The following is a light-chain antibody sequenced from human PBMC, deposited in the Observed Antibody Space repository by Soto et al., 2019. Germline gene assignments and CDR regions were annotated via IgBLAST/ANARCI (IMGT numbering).Light chain of an antibody. CDR1: QSVSSN. Sequence: EIVMTQSPATLSVSPGERATLSCRASQSVSSNLAWYQQKPGQAPRLLIYDASTRATGIPARFSGSGSGTEFTLTISSLQYEDFAVYYCQQYNYWPPYTFGQGTKLEIK. CDR2: DAS. CDR3: QQYNYWPPYT. V-gene: IGKV3-15*01. J-gene: IGKJ2*01.